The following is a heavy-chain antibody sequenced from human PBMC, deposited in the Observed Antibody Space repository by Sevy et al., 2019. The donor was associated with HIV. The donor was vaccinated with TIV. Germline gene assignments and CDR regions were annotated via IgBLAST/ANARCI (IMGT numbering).Heavy chain of an antibody. Sequence: GESLKISCAASGFTFSSYWMSWVRQAPGKGLEWVANIKQDGSEKYYVDSVKGRFTISRDNAKNSLYLKMNGLRAEDTAVYYCARDQGNTGIYYYYGMDVWGQGTTVTVSS. CDR3: ARDQGNTGIYYYYGMDV. D-gene: IGHD3-10*01. CDR1: GFTFSSYW. CDR2: IKQDGSEK. V-gene: IGHV3-7*01. J-gene: IGHJ6*02.